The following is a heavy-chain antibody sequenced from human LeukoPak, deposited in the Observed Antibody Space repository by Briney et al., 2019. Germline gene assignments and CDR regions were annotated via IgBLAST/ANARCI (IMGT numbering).Heavy chain of an antibody. V-gene: IGHV4-30-2*01. CDR1: GGSISSGGYS. CDR2: IYHSGST. D-gene: IGHD3-22*01. CDR3: ARVEYYDSGVPRGAFDI. Sequence: SQTLSLTCAVSGGSISSGGYSWSWIRQPPGKGLEWIGYIYHSGSTYYNPSLKSRVTISVDRSKNQFSLKLSSVTAADTAVYYCARVEYYDSGVPRGAFDIWGQGTMVTVSS. J-gene: IGHJ3*02.